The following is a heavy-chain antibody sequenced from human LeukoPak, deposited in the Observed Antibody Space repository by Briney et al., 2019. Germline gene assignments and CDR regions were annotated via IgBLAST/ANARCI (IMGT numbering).Heavy chain of an antibody. D-gene: IGHD3-16*02. Sequence: SETLSLTCAVYGGSFSGYYWSWIRQPPGKGLEWIGEINHSGSTNYNPSLKSRVTISVDTSKNQFSLKLSSVTAADTAVYYCARSRGRDYVWGSYQSNWYFDLWGRGTLVTVSS. CDR1: GGSFSGYY. J-gene: IGHJ2*01. V-gene: IGHV4-34*01. CDR3: ARSRGRDYVWGSYQSNWYFDL. CDR2: INHSGST.